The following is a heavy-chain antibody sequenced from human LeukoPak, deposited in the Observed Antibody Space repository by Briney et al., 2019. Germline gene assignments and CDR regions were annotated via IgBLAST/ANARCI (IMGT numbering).Heavy chain of an antibody. D-gene: IGHD6-19*01. V-gene: IGHV3-48*01. J-gene: IGHJ4*02. CDR2: ISSSSSTI. CDR1: GFTFSGYS. CDR3: ARDQEAGDFDY. Sequence: GGSLRLSCAASGFTFSGYSMNWVRQAPGKGLEWVSYISSSSSTIYYADSVKGRFTISRDNAKNSLYLQMNSLRAEDTAVYYCARDQEAGDFDYWGQGTLVTVSS.